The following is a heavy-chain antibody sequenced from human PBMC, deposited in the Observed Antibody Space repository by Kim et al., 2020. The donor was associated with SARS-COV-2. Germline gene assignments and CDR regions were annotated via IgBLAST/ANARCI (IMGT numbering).Heavy chain of an antibody. Sequence: ASVKVSCKASGYTFTSYAMHWVRQAPGQRLEWMGWINAGNGNTKYSQKFQGRVTITRDTSASTAYMELSSLRSEDTAVYYCARDWEGYCSSTSCHHAYYFDYWGQGTLVTVSS. D-gene: IGHD2-2*01. J-gene: IGHJ4*02. CDR2: INAGNGNT. CDR3: ARDWEGYCSSTSCHHAYYFDY. V-gene: IGHV1-3*01. CDR1: GYTFTSYA.